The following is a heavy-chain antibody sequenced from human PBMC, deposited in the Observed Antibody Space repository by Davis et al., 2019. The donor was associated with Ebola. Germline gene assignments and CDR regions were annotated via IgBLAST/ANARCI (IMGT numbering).Heavy chain of an antibody. CDR3: RGSYSHYYYGMDV. CDR1: GGSSSSYY. CDR2: VHDSGST. J-gene: IGHJ6*04. D-gene: IGHD1-26*01. Sequence: SETLSLTCTVSGGSSSSYYWSWIRQPPGKGLEWIGYVHDSGSTNYKLSLESRVAITIDTSKNQFSLKLSSVTAADTAVYYCRGSYSHYYYGMDVWGKGTTVTVSS. V-gene: IGHV4-59*01.